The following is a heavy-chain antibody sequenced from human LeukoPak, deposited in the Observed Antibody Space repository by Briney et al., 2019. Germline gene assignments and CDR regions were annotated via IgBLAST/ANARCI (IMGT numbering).Heavy chain of an antibody. D-gene: IGHD6-19*01. CDR2: IIPIFGTA. V-gene: IGHV1-69*05. J-gene: IGHJ4*02. CDR1: GGTFSSYA. Sequence: GASVKVSCKASGGTFSSYAISWVRQAPGQGLEWMGGIIPIFGTANYAQKFQGRVTITTDESTSTAYMELSSLISEDTAVYYCARFSIAVAGTGPAFDYWGQGTLVTVSS. CDR3: ARFSIAVAGTGPAFDY.